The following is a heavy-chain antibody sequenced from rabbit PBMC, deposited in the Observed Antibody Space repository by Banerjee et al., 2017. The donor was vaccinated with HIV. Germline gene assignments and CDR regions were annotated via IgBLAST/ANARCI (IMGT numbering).Heavy chain of an antibody. J-gene: IGHJ4*01. Sequence: QQQLVESGGGLVQPEGSLTLTCKASGFSFSDRDVMCWIRQAPGKGLEWIACINAATGKPVYATWANGRFSISRSSSTTVTLQMTRLTAADTATYLCARDLAGAIGWNFYLWGQGTLVTVS. CDR1: GFSFSDRDV. CDR3: ARDLAGAIGWNFYL. CDR2: INAATGKP. D-gene: IGHD4-1*01. V-gene: IGHV1S45*01.